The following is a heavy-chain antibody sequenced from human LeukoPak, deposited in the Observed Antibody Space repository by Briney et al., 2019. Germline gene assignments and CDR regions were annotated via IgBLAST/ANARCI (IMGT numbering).Heavy chain of an antibody. CDR3: ARDFSDFDWFPGY. V-gene: IGHV1-18*04. CDR1: GYTFPSYG. Sequence: GASVKVSFKASGYTFPSYGISWVRPAPGQGLGWMGWISAYNGNTNYAQKLQGRVTITTDTSASTAYMELSSLRSEDTAVYYCARDFSDFDWFPGYWGQGTLVTVSS. CDR2: ISAYNGNT. J-gene: IGHJ4*02. D-gene: IGHD3-9*01.